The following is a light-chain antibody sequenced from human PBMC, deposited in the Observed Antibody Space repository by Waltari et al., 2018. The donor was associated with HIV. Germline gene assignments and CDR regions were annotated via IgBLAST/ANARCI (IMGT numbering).Light chain of an antibody. V-gene: IGKV1-39*01. CDR2: SAT. CDR1: QTICDS. CDR3: EQIYTFPLFT. Sequence: DIQLTQSPSPLSASVGDRVTITCRARQTICDSVNWYQQKPGKPPKLLIYSATSLQPGVPSRFSGSGSGTDFALTISSLQSEDFAIYYCEQIYTFPLFTFGPGTKVDIK. J-gene: IGKJ3*01.